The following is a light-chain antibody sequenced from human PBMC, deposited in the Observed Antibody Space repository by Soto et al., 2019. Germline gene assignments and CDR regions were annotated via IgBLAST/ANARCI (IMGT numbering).Light chain of an antibody. Sequence: QSALTQPPSASGSPGQTVTISCTGTSSDVGGYNYVSWYQQYPGRAPTLMIYEVTKRPSGVPDRCSGSKSANTASLTVSGRQADDEEADYYSSYADSNHFCFLFGGGTKLTVL. V-gene: IGLV2-8*01. J-gene: IGLJ3*02. CDR2: EVT. CDR1: SSDVGGYNY. CDR3: SSYADSNHFCFL.